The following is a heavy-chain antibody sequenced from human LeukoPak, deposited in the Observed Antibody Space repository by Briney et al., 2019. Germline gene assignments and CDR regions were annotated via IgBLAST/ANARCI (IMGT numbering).Heavy chain of an antibody. CDR2: IYYSGST. D-gene: IGHD3-16*02. V-gene: IGHV4-39*01. Sequence: PSETLSLTCTVSGGSISSSSYYWGWIRQPPGKGLEWIGSIYYSGSTYYNPSLKSRVTISVDTSKNQFSLKLSSVTAADTAVYYCARRGLRLGDLSAVYYFDYWGQGTLVTVSS. J-gene: IGHJ4*02. CDR3: ARRGLRLGDLSAVYYFDY. CDR1: GGSISSSSYY.